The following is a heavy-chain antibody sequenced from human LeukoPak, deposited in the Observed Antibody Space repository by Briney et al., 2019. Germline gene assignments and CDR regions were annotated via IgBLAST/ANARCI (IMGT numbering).Heavy chain of an antibody. CDR3: ARGQYSGSCFDN. V-gene: IGHV4-59*01. J-gene: IGHJ4*02. D-gene: IGHD1-26*01. CDR1: GGSISSYL. Sequence: PSETLSLTCTVSGGSISSYLWSWIRQPPGKGLEWIGYIYYSGSTNYNPSLKSRVTILVDTSKNQFSLKVRSVAAADTAVYYCARGQYSGSCFDNWGQGSLVTVSS. CDR2: IYYSGST.